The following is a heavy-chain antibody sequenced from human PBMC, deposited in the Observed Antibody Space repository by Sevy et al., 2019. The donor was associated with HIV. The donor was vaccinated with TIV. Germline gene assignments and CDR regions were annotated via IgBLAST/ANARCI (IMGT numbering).Heavy chain of an antibody. Sequence: GGSLRLSCAASGFTFSTYWMHWVRQTSGKGLVWVSRIHSDGSSTTYADSVKGRFTISRDNAKNTLYLQMNSLRAEDTAVYYCARLGYDNSGYYEHFDYWGQGTLVTVSS. CDR2: IHSDGSST. CDR1: GFTFSTYW. V-gene: IGHV3-74*01. D-gene: IGHD3-22*01. J-gene: IGHJ4*02. CDR3: ARLGYDNSGYYEHFDY.